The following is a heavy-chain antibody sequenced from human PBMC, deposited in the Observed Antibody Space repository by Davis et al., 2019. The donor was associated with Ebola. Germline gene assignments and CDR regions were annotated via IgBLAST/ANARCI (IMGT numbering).Heavy chain of an antibody. CDR3: ARDVSWSSGWGGAFDI. Sequence: SETLSLTCTVSGGSITNYYWSWIRQSPGKGLEWIGYIHYSETIYPSGSTNYNPSLKSRVTISVDKSKNQFSLKLSSVTAADTAVYYCARDVSWSSGWGGAFDIWGQGTMVTVSS. CDR2: IHYSETIYPSGST. CDR1: GGSITNYY. D-gene: IGHD6-19*01. V-gene: IGHV4-59*12. J-gene: IGHJ3*02.